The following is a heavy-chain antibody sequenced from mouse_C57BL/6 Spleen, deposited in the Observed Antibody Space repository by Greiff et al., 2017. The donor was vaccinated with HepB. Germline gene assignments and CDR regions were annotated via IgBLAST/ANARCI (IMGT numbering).Heavy chain of an antibody. J-gene: IGHJ4*01. CDR3: ARGIPRRYYYAMDY. V-gene: IGHV1-18*01. CDR1: GYTFTDYN. Sequence: VHVKQSGPELVKPGASVKIPCKASGYTFTDYNMDWVKQSHGKSLEWIGDINPNNGGTIYNQKFKGKATLTVDKSSSTAYMELRSLTSEDTAVYYCARGIPRRYYYAMDYWGQGTSVTVSS. CDR2: INPNNGGT.